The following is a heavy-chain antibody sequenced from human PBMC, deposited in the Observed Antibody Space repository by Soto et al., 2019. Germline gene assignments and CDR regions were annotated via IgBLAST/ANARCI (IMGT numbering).Heavy chain of an antibody. CDR2: IYYSGTT. V-gene: IGHV4-30-4*01. Sequence: SETLSLTCAVYGGSFSCYYWSWIRQPPGKGLEWIAYIYYSGTTYYTPSLKSRVTVSLDTSKNQFSLKLSSVTAADTAVYYCARVRSGYYLHLDYWGQGTLVTVSS. D-gene: IGHD3-22*01. J-gene: IGHJ4*02. CDR1: GGSFSCYY. CDR3: ARVRSGYYLHLDY.